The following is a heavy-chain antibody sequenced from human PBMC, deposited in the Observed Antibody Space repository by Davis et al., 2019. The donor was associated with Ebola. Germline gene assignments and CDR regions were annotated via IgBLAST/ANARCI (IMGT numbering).Heavy chain of an antibody. D-gene: IGHD4-17*01. CDR1: GFTFDDYA. CDR2: ISWNSGSI. Sequence: SLKISCAASGFTFDDYAMHWVRQAPGKGLEWVSGISWNSGSIGYADSVKGRFTISRDNAKNSLYLQMNSLRAEDTAVYYCARDLTYGDYVSWGQGTLVTVSS. CDR3: ARDLTYGDYVS. V-gene: IGHV3-9*01. J-gene: IGHJ5*02.